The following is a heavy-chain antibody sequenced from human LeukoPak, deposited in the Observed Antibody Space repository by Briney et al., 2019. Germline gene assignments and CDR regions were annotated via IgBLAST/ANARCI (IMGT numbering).Heavy chain of an antibody. CDR3: AGSLETPYYYYYMDV. V-gene: IGHV1-69*13. D-gene: IGHD5-24*01. CDR1: GGTFSSYA. J-gene: IGHJ6*03. Sequence: SVKVSCKASGGTFSSYAISWVRQAPGQGLEWMGGIIPIFGTANYAQKFQGRVTITADESTSTAYMELSSLRSEDTAVYYCAGSLETPYYYYYMDVWGKGTTVTISS. CDR2: IIPIFGTA.